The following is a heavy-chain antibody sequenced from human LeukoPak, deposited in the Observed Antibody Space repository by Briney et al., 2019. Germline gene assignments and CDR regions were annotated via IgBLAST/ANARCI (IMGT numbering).Heavy chain of an antibody. D-gene: IGHD3-16*02. V-gene: IGHV1-8*01. CDR2: MNPNSGNT. CDR1: GYTFTSYD. J-gene: IGHJ4*02. Sequence: GASVKVSCKASGYTFTSYDINWVRQATGQGLEWMGWMNPNSGNTGYAQKFQGRVTMTRNTSKSTAYMELSSLRSEETAVYYCARITFGGVIVPFDYWGQGTLVTVSS. CDR3: ARITFGGVIVPFDY.